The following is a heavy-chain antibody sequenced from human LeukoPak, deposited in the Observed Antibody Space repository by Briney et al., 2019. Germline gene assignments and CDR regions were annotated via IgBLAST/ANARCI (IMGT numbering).Heavy chain of an antibody. V-gene: IGHV1-2*02. J-gene: IGHJ4*02. CDR3: ARVNSSTWYDALYY. CDR1: GYTFTDYY. Sequence: ASVKVSCKASGYTFTDYYIHWVRQAPGQGLEWMGWINPNTGATDYAQKFQGRVTMTRETSISTAYMELSRLRSGDTAVYYCARVNSSTWYDALYYWGQGTLVTVSS. CDR2: INPNTGAT. D-gene: IGHD6-13*01.